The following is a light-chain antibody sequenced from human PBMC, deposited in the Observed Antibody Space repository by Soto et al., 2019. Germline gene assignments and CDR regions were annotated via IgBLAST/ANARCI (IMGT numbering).Light chain of an antibody. CDR3: QQYGRT. Sequence: EIVLTQSRSSLSLSAGGRSTLNCRASQSVSSSYLAWYKQKPGQAPRLLIYGASSRATGIPERFSGSGSGTDFTLTISRLEPADFAVYYCQQYGRTFGQGTKVDIK. CDR2: GAS. V-gene: IGKV3-20*01. J-gene: IGKJ1*01. CDR1: QSVSSSY.